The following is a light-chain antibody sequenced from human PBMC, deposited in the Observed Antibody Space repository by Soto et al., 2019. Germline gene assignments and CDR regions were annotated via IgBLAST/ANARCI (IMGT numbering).Light chain of an antibody. CDR1: QTIPRNF. Sequence: EIVLTQSPDTLSFSPGEKATLSCRASQTIPRNFLAWFQQKPGQAPRLPIYGSSNGPSGIPDRFSGGGSRTDFTLTISRLEPEDFAVYYCHQYGSSPPWTFGQGTKVDIK. V-gene: IGKV3-20*01. CDR2: GSS. CDR3: HQYGSSPPWT. J-gene: IGKJ1*01.